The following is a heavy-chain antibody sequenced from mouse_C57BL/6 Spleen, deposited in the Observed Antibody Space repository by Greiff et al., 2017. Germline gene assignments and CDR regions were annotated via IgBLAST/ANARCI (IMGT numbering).Heavy chain of an antibody. Sequence: VQLQQSGPELVKPGASVKIPCKASGYTFTDYNMDWVKQSHGKSLEWIGDITPNNGGTIYNQKFKGKATLTVDKSSSTAYMELRSLTSEDTAVYYCARSGLRQWYWYFDVWGTGTTVTVSS. D-gene: IGHD2-4*01. CDR3: ARSGLRQWYWYFDV. CDR2: ITPNNGGT. CDR1: GYTFTDYN. J-gene: IGHJ1*03. V-gene: IGHV1-18*01.